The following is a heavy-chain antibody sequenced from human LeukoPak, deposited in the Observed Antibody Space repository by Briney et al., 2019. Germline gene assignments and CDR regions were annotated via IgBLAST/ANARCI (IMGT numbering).Heavy chain of an antibody. J-gene: IGHJ4*02. V-gene: IGHV4-61*02. CDR3: ARGEVESDY. CDR1: GGSISSGSYY. CDR2: IYTSGST. Sequence: PSETLSLTCAVSGGSISSGSYYWSWIRQPAGKGLEWIERIYTSGSTNYNPSLKSRVTISVDTSKNQFSLKLSSVTAADTAVYYCARGEVESDYWGQGTLVTVSS.